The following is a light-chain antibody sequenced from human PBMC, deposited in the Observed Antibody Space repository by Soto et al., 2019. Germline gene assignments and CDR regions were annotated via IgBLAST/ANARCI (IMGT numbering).Light chain of an antibody. J-gene: IGKJ3*01. V-gene: IGKV1-27*01. CDR1: QGISNY. CDR3: QNYDSAPFT. Sequence: DIQMTQSPASLSASVGDRVTITCRASQGISNYFAWYQQKPGKVPKLLIYADSILQSGVPPRFSGSGSGTDFTLTISSLQPEDVATYYCQNYDSAPFTFGPGTKVDL. CDR2: ADS.